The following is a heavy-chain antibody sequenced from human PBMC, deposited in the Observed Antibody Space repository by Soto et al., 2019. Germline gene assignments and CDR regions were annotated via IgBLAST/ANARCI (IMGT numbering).Heavy chain of an antibody. CDR3: ARKITFGGVIVISAFDI. CDR1: GYTFTGYY. D-gene: IGHD3-16*02. J-gene: IGHJ3*02. Sequence: SVKVSCKASGYTFTGYYMHWVRQAPGQGLEWMGWINPNSGGTNYARKFQGRVTMTRDTSISTAYMELSRLRSDDTAVYYCARKITFGGVIVISAFDIWGQGTMVTVSS. V-gene: IGHV1-2*02. CDR2: INPNSGGT.